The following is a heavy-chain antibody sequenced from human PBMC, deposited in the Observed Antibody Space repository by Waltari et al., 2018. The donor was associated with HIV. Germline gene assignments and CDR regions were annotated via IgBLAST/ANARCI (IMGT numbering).Heavy chain of an antibody. Sequence: EVQLLEFGGGLVQPGGSLRLSCAASGFTFSNYAMSWVRQAPGKGLGWVSAIRGIAYSTYYAESVKGRFTISRDNSKNKLYLQMNSLRAEDTAVYFCVKEHQYSHTWYSYYGMDVWGQGTTVTVSS. J-gene: IGHJ6*02. CDR2: IRGIAYST. V-gene: IGHV3-23*01. D-gene: IGHD6-13*01. CDR1: GFTFSNYA. CDR3: VKEHQYSHTWYSYYGMDV.